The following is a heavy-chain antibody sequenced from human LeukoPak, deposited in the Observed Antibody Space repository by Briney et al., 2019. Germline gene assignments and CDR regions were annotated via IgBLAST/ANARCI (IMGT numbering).Heavy chain of an antibody. CDR2: IYYSGST. J-gene: IGHJ4*02. D-gene: IGHD4-23*01. CDR3: AREVVGGYSFDY. Sequence: SETLSLTCTVSGGSISSYYWSWIRQPPGKGLEWIGYIYYSGSTNYNPSLKSRVTISVDTSKNQFSLKLSSVTAADTAVYYCAREVVGGYSFDYWGQRTLVTVSS. CDR1: GGSISSYY. V-gene: IGHV4-59*01.